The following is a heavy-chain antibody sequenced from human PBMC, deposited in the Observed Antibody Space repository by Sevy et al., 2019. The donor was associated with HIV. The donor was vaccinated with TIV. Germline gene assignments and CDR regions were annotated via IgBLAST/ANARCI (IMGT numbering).Heavy chain of an antibody. CDR1: GFTFDDYA. CDR2: ISWNSGSI. CDR3: AKGATRVITPPFDY. Sequence: GGSLRLSCAASGFTFDDYAMHWVRQAPGKGLEWVSGISWNSGSIGYADSMKGRFTTSRDNAKNSLYQQMNSLRAEDTALYYCAKGATRVITPPFDYWGQGTLVTVSS. D-gene: IGHD3-22*01. J-gene: IGHJ4*02. V-gene: IGHV3-9*01.